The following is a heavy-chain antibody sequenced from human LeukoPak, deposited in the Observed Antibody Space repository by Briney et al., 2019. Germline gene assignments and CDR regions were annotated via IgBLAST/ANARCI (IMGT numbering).Heavy chain of an antibody. CDR3: ISGDAFDY. CDR2: IRSKPNNYAT. V-gene: IGHV3-73*01. Sequence: GGSLRLSCAASGFAFSRPAMHWLRQAPGKGLEWVGRIRSKPNNYATTYSASVKGRFTISRDDSKNTAYLQMNSLKTEDTAVYYCISGDAFDYWGQGTLVTVSS. CDR1: GFAFSRPA. D-gene: IGHD1-14*01. J-gene: IGHJ4*02.